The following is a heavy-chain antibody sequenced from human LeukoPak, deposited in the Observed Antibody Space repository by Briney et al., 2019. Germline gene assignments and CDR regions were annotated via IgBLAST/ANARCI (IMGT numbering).Heavy chain of an antibody. CDR2: IYYSGST. CDR3: ARAGSLRPTNSSGWFYYYYGMDV. V-gene: IGHV4-30-4*01. CDR1: GGSISSGDYY. J-gene: IGHJ6*02. Sequence: SETLSLTCTVSGGSISSGDYYWRWIRQPPGKGLEWIGYIYYSGSTYYNPSLKSRVTISVDTSENQFSLKLSSVTAADTAVYYCARAGSLRPTNSSGWFYYYYGMDVWGQGTTVTVSS. D-gene: IGHD6-19*01.